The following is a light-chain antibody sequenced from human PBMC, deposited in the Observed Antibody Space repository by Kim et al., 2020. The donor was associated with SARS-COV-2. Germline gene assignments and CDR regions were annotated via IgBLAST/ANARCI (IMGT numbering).Light chain of an antibody. CDR2: AVS. J-gene: IGKJ4*01. Sequence: TLSGSVGDTVTITCRASQSITSGLAWYQRKPGKAPKLLIYAVSSLDSGVPSRFSGSGSGTQFTLTISSLQPDDFATYYCQQHNGYFGGGTKVDIK. CDR1: QSITSG. CDR3: QQHNGY. V-gene: IGKV1-5*01.